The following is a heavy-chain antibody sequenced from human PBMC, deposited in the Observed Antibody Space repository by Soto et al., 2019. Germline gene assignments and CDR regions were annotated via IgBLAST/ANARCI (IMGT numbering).Heavy chain of an antibody. Sequence: QVQVEQSGAEVKKPGASVKVSCKTSGYTFSDYYMHWVRQAPGQGLEWMGWINPNSGNTDYAQKFRGRVTMTRDTSITTAYMELTSLRSDDTAIYYCARDLRGYSYWFDPWGQGTLVTVSS. D-gene: IGHD3-22*01. CDR1: GYTFSDYY. CDR2: INPNSGNT. V-gene: IGHV1-2*02. J-gene: IGHJ5*02. CDR3: ARDLRGYSYWFDP.